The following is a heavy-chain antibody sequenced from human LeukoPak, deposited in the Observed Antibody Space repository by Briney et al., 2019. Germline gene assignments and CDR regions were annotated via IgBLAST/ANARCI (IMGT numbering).Heavy chain of an antibody. Sequence: SVKVSCKASGGTFSSYTISWVRQAPGQGLEWMGGIIPIFGTANYAQKFQGRVTITADESTRTAYMELSSLRSEDTAVYYCARVGGGYPLGPAAFDIWGQGTMVTVSS. CDR1: GGTFSSYT. J-gene: IGHJ3*02. V-gene: IGHV1-69*13. D-gene: IGHD2-15*01. CDR2: IIPIFGTA. CDR3: ARVGGGYPLGPAAFDI.